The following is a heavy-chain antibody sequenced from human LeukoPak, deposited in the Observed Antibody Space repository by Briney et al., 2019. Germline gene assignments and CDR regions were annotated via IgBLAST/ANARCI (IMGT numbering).Heavy chain of an antibody. CDR2: INAGNGNI. CDR1: GYTFTTYA. Sequence: ASVKVSCKASGYTFTTYAIHWVRQAPGHGLEWMGWINAGNGNIKYSLLLQGRVTISRDTHANTVYMELTRLKAEDTAVYFCARDHGYDSFFDYWGQGTLVTVSS. CDR3: ARDHGYDSFFDY. V-gene: IGHV1-3*01. J-gene: IGHJ4*01. D-gene: IGHD5-12*01.